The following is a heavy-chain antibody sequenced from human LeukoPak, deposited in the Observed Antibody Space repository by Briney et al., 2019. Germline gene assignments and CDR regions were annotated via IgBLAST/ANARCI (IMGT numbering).Heavy chain of an antibody. D-gene: IGHD6-13*01. CDR3: ARVTDSSSWYGTGYNWFDP. Sequence: SVKVSCKASGYTFTGYYMHWVRQAPGQGLEWMGWINPNSGGTNYAQKLQGRVTMTRDTSISTAYMEPSRLRSDDTAVYYCARVTDSSSWYGTGYNWFDPWGQGTLVTVSS. CDR1: GYTFTGYY. CDR2: INPNSGGT. V-gene: IGHV1-2*02. J-gene: IGHJ5*02.